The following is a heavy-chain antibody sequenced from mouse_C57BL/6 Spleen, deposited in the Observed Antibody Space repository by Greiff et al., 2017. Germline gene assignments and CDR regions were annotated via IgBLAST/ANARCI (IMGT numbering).Heavy chain of an antibody. Sequence: EVQVVESGGGLVKPGGSLKLSCAASGFTFSSYAMSWVRQTPGKRLEWVATISDGGSYTYYTDNVKGRFTISRDNAKNTLYLQMSHLKSEDTAMYYCARAGDYGECYYAMDYWGQGTSVTVSS. CDR2: ISDGGSYT. CDR3: ARAGDYGECYYAMDY. D-gene: IGHD2-4*01. J-gene: IGHJ4*01. V-gene: IGHV5-4*01. CDR1: GFTFSSYA.